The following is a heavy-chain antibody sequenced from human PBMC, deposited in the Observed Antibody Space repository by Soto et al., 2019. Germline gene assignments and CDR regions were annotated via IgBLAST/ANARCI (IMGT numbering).Heavy chain of an antibody. CDR1: GFTFDDHT. Sequence: DAQLVESGGGFVQPGKSLRISCVASGFTFDDHTMHWVRQAPGRGLEWVSCISWNSGIIGYAYSVKGRFTISRDNAKNSLYLLMDSLRPEDTAFYYCTKDTNSPSAYFAAFYVWCQGTKVTVSS. V-gene: IGHV3-9*01. CDR3: TKDTNSPSAYFAAFYV. J-gene: IGHJ3*01. CDR2: ISWNSGII. D-gene: IGHD3-22*01.